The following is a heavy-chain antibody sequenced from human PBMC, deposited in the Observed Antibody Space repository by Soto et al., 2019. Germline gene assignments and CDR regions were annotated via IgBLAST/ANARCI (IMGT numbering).Heavy chain of an antibody. Sequence: GGSLRLSCAASGFTFSSYSMNWVRQAPGKGLEWVSYISSSSSTIYYADSVKGRFTISRDNAKNSLYLQMNSLRAEDTAVYYCARDRDYGTIFPVIDYWGQGTLVTVSS. CDR1: GFTFSSYS. CDR2: ISSSSSTI. J-gene: IGHJ4*02. D-gene: IGHD3-9*01. CDR3: ARDRDYGTIFPVIDY. V-gene: IGHV3-48*01.